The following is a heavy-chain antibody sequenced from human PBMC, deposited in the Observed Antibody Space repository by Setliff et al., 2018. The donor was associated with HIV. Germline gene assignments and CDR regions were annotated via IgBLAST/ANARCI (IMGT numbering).Heavy chain of an antibody. Sequence: SETLSLTCAVYGGSFSGYYWSWIRQPPGKGLEWIGEINHSGSTNYNPSLKSRVTISVDTSKNQFSLKLSSVTTAGTAVYYCARATATWLVDNWGQGTLVTVSS. D-gene: IGHD2-15*01. V-gene: IGHV4-34*01. J-gene: IGHJ4*02. CDR1: GGSFSGYY. CDR2: INHSGST. CDR3: ARATATWLVDN.